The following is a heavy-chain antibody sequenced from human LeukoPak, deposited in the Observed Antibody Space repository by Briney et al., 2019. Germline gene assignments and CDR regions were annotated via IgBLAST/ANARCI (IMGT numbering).Heavy chain of an antibody. CDR3: ASRAPVGRYYDSSGPSFDP. D-gene: IGHD3-22*01. CDR1: GGSFSGYY. V-gene: IGHV4-34*01. Sequence: PSETLSLTCAVYGGSFSGYYWSWIRQPPGKGLEWIGEINHSGSTNYNPSLKSRVTISVDTSKNQFSLKLSSVTAADTAVYYCASRAPVGRYYDSSGPSFDPWGQGTLVTVSS. CDR2: INHSGST. J-gene: IGHJ5*02.